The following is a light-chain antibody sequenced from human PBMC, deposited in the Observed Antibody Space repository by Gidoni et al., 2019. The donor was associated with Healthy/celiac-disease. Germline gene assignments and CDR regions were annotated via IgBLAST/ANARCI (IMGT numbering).Light chain of an antibody. CDR2: DTR. CDR1: TGAVTSGHY. Sequence: QAVVTQAPSLTVSPGGTVTLTCGSSTGAVTSGHYPYWFQQKPGQAPRTLIYDTRNKHSWTPARFSGSLLGGKAALTLSGAQPEDEAEYYCLLSYSGARPIGGGTKLTVL. V-gene: IGLV7-46*01. J-gene: IGLJ2*01. CDR3: LLSYSGARP.